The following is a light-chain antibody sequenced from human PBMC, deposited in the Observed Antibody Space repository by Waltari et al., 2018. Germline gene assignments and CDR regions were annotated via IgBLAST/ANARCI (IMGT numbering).Light chain of an antibody. J-gene: IGKJ1*01. V-gene: IGKV4-1*01. CDR1: QSLLYRANKKNS. CDR3: QQYYSTPWT. Sequence: DIVMTQSPDSLAVSLGERATINCKSSQSLLYRANKKNSLGWYQQKPGQPPKLLIYWASTREYGVPDRFSGSGSGTDFTLTISGLQAEDVAVYYCQQYYSTPWTFGQGTKVEIK. CDR2: WAS.